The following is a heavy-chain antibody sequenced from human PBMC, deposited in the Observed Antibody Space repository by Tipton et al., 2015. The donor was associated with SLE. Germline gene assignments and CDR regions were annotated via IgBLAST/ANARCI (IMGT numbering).Heavy chain of an antibody. J-gene: IGHJ6*02. CDR2: IYYSGST. D-gene: IGHD3-9*01. V-gene: IGHV4-59*01. Sequence: LRLSCTVSGGSISSYHWSWIRQPPGKGLEWIGYIYYSGSTNYNPSLKSRVTISVDTSKNQFSLKLSSVTAADTAVYYCARGHFEVDYYGMDVWGQGTTVTVFS. CDR1: GGSISSYH. CDR3: ARGHFEVDYYGMDV.